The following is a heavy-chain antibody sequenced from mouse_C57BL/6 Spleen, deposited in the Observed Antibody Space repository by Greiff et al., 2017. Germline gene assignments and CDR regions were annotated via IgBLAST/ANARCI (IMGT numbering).Heavy chain of an antibody. J-gene: IGHJ4*01. V-gene: IGHV1-55*01. D-gene: IGHD1-1*02. CDR1: GYTFTSYW. CDR3: ARRDYGHYYAMDY. Sequence: QVQLQQSGAELVKPGASVKMSCKASGYTFTSYWITWVKQRPGQGLEWIGDIYPGSGSTNYNEKFKSKATLTVDTSSSTAYMQLSSLTSEDSAVYYCARRDYGHYYAMDYWGQGTSVTVSS. CDR2: IYPGSGST.